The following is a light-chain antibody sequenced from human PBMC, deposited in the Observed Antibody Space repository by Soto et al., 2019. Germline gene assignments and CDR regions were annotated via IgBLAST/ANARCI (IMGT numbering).Light chain of an antibody. Sequence: IVMTHSPTTLSVSPGERATLSCRASQSVSTNLAWYQQKPGQVPSLLIYGASTRASGIPARFSGSGSGTEFILTISSVESEDFAVYYCQQYGSSPRTFGQVTKV. CDR3: QQYGSSPRT. V-gene: IGKV3-15*01. CDR1: QSVSTN. CDR2: GAS. J-gene: IGKJ1*01.